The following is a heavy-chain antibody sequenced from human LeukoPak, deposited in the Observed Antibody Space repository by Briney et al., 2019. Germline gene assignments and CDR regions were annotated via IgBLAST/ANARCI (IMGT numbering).Heavy chain of an antibody. CDR3: ARGHMVRGVITIFDY. J-gene: IGHJ4*02. V-gene: IGHV1-2*06. Sequence: ASVKGSCKASGYTFTGYYMHWVRQAPGQGLEWMGRINPNSGGTNYAQKFQGRVTMTRDTSISTAYMEPSRLRSDDTAVYYCARGHMVRGVITIFDYWGQGTLVTVSS. CDR1: GYTFTGYY. D-gene: IGHD3-10*01. CDR2: INPNSGGT.